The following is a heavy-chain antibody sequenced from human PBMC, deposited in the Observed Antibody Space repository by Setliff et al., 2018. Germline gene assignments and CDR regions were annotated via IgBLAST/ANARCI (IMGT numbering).Heavy chain of an antibody. CDR3: VRPSAGYSRPFDV. CDR1: GYLFSISW. J-gene: IGHJ3*01. CDR2: IYAGDSGNI. D-gene: IGHD2-15*01. V-gene: IGHV5-51*01. Sequence: GESLKISCKDPGYLFSISWIGWVRQMPGKGLDWMGLIYAGDSGNIRYSPSFQGQVTISVDTSISTAYLQWSTLQASDTAMYYCVRPSAGYSRPFDVWGQGTMVTVSS.